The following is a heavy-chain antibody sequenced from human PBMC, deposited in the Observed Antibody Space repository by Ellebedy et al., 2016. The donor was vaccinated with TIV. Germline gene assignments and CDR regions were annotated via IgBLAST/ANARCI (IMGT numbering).Heavy chain of an antibody. CDR3: AKQPGAKGKIDY. V-gene: IGHV3-23*01. D-gene: IGHD1-26*01. Sequence: GESLKISCAASGFTFSSYAMSWVRQAPGKGLEWVSAISGSGGSTYYADSVKGRFTISRDNSKNTLYLQMNSLRAEDTAVYYCAKQPGAKGKIDYWGQGTLVTVSS. CDR1: GFTFSSYA. CDR2: ISGSGGST. J-gene: IGHJ4*02.